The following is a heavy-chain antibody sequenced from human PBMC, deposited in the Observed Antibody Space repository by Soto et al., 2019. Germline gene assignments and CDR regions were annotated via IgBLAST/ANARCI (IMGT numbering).Heavy chain of an antibody. CDR2: IYYSGST. J-gene: IGHJ4*02. V-gene: IGHV4-59*01. D-gene: IGHD1-26*01. CDR3: ARAPSAGELLLDEYYFDY. CDR1: GGSISSYY. Sequence: SETLSLTCTVSGGSISSYYWSWIRQPPGKGLEWIGYIYYSGSTNYNPSLKSRVTISVDTSKNQFSLKLSSVTAADTAVYYCARAPSAGELLLDEYYFDYWGQGTLVTVSS.